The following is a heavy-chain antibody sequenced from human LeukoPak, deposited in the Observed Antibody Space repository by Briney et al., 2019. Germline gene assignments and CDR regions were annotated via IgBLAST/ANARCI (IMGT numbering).Heavy chain of an antibody. D-gene: IGHD3-22*01. CDR1: GGSISSGGYS. J-gene: IGHJ3*02. Sequence: SETLSLTCTVSGGSISSGGYSWSWIRQHPGKGLEWIGYIYYSGSTYYNPPLKSRVTISVDTSKNQFSLKLSSVTAADTAVYYCARGLTYYYDSSGFPHDAFDIWGQGTMVTVSS. CDR2: IYYSGST. CDR3: ARGLTYYYDSSGFPHDAFDI. V-gene: IGHV4-31*03.